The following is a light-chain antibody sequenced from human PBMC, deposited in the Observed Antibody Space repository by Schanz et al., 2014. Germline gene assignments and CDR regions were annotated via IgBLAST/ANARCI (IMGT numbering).Light chain of an antibody. Sequence: QSALTQPRSVSGSPGQSVTISCTGTSSDVGGYNYVSWYQQHPGKAPKLMIYDVIKRPSGVPDRFSGSKSGNAASLTISGLQSDDEAQYYCCSSRGPGNVVFGGGTKLTVL. CDR3: CSSRGPGNVV. V-gene: IGLV2-11*01. CDR2: DVI. CDR1: SSDVGGYNY. J-gene: IGLJ2*01.